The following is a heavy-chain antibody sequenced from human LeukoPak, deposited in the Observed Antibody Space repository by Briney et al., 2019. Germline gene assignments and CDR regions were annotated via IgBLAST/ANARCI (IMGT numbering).Heavy chain of an antibody. D-gene: IGHD6-13*01. V-gene: IGHV1-69*13. CDR3: ARVTRPSGVAAAELP. Sequence: GASVKVSCKASGGTFSSYAISWVRQAPGQGLEWMGGIVPIFGTANYAQKFQGRVTITADESTSTAYMELSSLRSEDTAVYYCARVTRPSGVAAAELPWGQGTLVTVSS. CDR2: IVPIFGTA. CDR1: GGTFSSYA. J-gene: IGHJ5*02.